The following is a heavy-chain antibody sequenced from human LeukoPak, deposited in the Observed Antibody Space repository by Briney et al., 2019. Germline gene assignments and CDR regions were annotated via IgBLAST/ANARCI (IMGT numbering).Heavy chain of an antibody. Sequence: GASVKVSCKASGYTFASYGISWVRQAPGQGLEWMGWINAYNGNINRAQKFQGRVTMTTDTSTSTAYMELRSLRSDDTAVYYCARDGSGTWLDPWGQGTLVTVSS. CDR1: GYTFASYG. J-gene: IGHJ5*02. V-gene: IGHV1-18*01. D-gene: IGHD3-10*01. CDR2: INAYNGNI. CDR3: ARDGSGTWLDP.